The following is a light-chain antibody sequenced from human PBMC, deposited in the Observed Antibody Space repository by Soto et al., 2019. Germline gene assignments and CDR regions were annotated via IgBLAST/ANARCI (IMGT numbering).Light chain of an antibody. CDR3: QQYDNLPPFT. J-gene: IGKJ3*01. CDR2: DAS. Sequence: IQMTQSPSSLSASVGDRVTITCQASQDISNYLNWYQQKPGKAPKLLIYDASNLETGVPSRFSGSGSGTDFTSTISSLQPEDIATYYCQQYDNLPPFTFGPGTKVDIK. CDR1: QDISNY. V-gene: IGKV1-33*01.